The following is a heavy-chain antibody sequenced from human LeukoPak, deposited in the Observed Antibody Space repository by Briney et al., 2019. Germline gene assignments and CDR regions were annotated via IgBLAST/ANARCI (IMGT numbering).Heavy chain of an antibody. D-gene: IGHD1-14*01. CDR2: IYYSGST. J-gene: IGHJ1*01. Sequence: SETLSLTCTVSGGSISSYYWSWIRQPPGKGLEWIGYIYYSGSTNYNPSLKSRVTISVDTSKNQFSLKLSSVTAADTAVYYCARDKEAENTPGSFQHWGQGTLVTVSS. CDR1: GGSISSYY. V-gene: IGHV4-59*12. CDR3: ARDKEAENTPGSFQH.